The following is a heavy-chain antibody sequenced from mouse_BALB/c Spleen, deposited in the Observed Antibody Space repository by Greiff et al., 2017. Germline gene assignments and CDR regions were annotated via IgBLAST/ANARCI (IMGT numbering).Heavy chain of an antibody. Sequence: DVKLVESGGGLVQPGGSLKLSCAASGFTFSSYGMSWVRQTPDKRLELVATINSNGGSTYYPDSVKGRFTISRDNAKNTLYLQMSSLKSEDTAMYYCARGIYYGYDEGVFAYWGQGTLVTVSA. CDR2: INSNGGST. J-gene: IGHJ3*01. D-gene: IGHD2-2*01. CDR3: ARGIYYGYDEGVFAY. CDR1: GFTFSSYG. V-gene: IGHV5-6-3*01.